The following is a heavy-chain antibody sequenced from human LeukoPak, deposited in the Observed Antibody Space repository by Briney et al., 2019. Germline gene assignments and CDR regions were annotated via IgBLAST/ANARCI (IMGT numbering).Heavy chain of an antibody. D-gene: IGHD1-1*01. Sequence: GGSLRLSCAASGFTFSSFDMHWVRQPTGQGLKWVSTIGTASDTYYPGSVEGRFTLSRDNAKNSLYLQMNSLTAGDTAVYYCARGPPRGKYYYMDVWGKGTTVTVSS. CDR1: GFTFSSFD. CDR2: IGTASDT. CDR3: ARGPPRGKYYYMDV. J-gene: IGHJ6*03. V-gene: IGHV3-13*01.